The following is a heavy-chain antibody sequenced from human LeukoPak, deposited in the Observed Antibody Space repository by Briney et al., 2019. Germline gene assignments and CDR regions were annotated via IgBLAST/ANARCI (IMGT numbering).Heavy chain of an antibody. Sequence: ASVKVSCKASGYTFTSYGISWARQAPGQGLEWMGWISAYNGNTNYAQKLQGRVTMTTDTSTSTAYMELRSLRSDDTAVYYCARSEVVPAAISYFDYWGQGTLVTVSS. CDR2: ISAYNGNT. CDR3: ARSEVVPAAISYFDY. CDR1: GYTFTSYG. J-gene: IGHJ4*02. V-gene: IGHV1-18*01. D-gene: IGHD2-2*02.